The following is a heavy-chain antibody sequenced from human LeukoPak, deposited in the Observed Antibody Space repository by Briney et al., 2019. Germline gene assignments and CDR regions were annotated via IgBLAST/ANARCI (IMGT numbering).Heavy chain of an antibody. V-gene: IGHV4-39*01. D-gene: IGHD2-15*01. CDR2: IYYSGST. J-gene: IGHJ5*02. Sequence: SETLCLTCTVSGGSINISSYYWGWIRQPPGTGLEWIGSIYYSGSTYYNPSLKSRLTISVDTSKNQFSLKLSSVTAADTAVYYCARGVVALNWFDPWGQGTLVTVSS. CDR3: ARGVVALNWFDP. CDR1: GGSINISSYY.